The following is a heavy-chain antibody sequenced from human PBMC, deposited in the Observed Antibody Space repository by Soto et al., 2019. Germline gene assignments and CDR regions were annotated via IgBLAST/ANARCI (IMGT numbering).Heavy chain of an antibody. Sequence: GGSLGLCCATSGVTVSDELMDWVRKVPGKGLEWISRINNHGTYKNYADFVEGRFTISRDDTKRELYLHMDRLRAEDTAVYYCARGGLEAFDYLGQGALVTVSS. CDR1: GVTVSDEL. CDR3: ARGGLEAFDY. V-gene: IGHV3-74*01. J-gene: IGHJ4*02. CDR2: INNHGTYK. D-gene: IGHD1-1*01.